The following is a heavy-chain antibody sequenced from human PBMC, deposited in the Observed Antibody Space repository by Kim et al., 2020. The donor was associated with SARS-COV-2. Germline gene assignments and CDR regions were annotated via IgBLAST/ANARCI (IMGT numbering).Heavy chain of an antibody. CDR2: ISWNSGSI. J-gene: IGHJ4*02. D-gene: IGHD2-21*01. CDR1: GFTFDDYA. CDR3: AKGPVVEGPFDY. Sequence: LTCAASGFTFDDYAMHWVRQAPGKGLEWVSGISWNSGSIGYADSVKGRFTISRDNAKNSLYLQMNSLRAEDTALYYCAKGPVVEGPFDYWGQGTLVTVSS. V-gene: IGHV3-9*01.